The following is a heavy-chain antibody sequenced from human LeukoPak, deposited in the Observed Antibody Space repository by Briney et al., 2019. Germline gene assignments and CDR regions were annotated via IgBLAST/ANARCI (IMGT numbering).Heavy chain of an antibody. D-gene: IGHD5-12*01. CDR3: ASVTLSAYDGDY. J-gene: IGHJ4*01. Sequence: ASVKVSCKASGYTFTGYYMHWVRQAPGQGLEWMGWINPKSGGTNYAQRFQGRVTMTRDTSISTAYMELSRLRSDDTAVYYCASVTLSAYDGDYRGHGTLLTVSS. CDR2: INPKSGGT. CDR1: GYTFTGYY. V-gene: IGHV1-2*02.